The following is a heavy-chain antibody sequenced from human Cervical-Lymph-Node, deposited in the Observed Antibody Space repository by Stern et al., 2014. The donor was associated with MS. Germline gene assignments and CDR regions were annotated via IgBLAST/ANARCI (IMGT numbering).Heavy chain of an antibody. CDR3: ARAYGAGIYYKD. CDR2: IFPEDSDT. Sequence: VQLVQSGAEVKKPGESLKISCKASGYSFTAYWIAWARQLPGKGLEWMGIIFPEDSDTRYGTSVQGEVTFSADKSSSTAYLQWSSLKASDTAMYYCARAYGAGIYYKDWGQGTLVTVSS. J-gene: IGHJ4*02. D-gene: IGHD3-10*01. CDR1: GYSFTAYW. V-gene: IGHV5-51*01.